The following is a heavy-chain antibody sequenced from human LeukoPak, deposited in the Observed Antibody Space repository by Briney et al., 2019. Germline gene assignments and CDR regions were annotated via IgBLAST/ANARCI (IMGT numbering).Heavy chain of an antibody. V-gene: IGHV4-39*07. CDR3: ARTYDSSGYLDY. CDR1: GGSISSSSYY. CDR2: IYYSGST. D-gene: IGHD3-22*01. Sequence: PSETLSLTCTVSGGSISSSSYYWGWIRQPPGKGLEWIGSIYYSGSTYYNPSLKSRVTISVDTSKNQFSLKLSSVTAADTAVYYCARTYDSSGYLDYWGQGTLVTVSS. J-gene: IGHJ4*02.